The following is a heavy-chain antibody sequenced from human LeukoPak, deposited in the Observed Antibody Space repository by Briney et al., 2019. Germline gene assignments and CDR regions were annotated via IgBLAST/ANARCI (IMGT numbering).Heavy chain of an antibody. J-gene: IGHJ4*02. D-gene: IGHD2-2*01. CDR3: AKDIDVVVVPAAAN. CDR2: ISGSGGST. Sequence: GGSLRLSCAASGFTFSSYAMSWVRQAPGKGLEWVSAISGSGGSTYYADSVKGRFTISRDNSKNTLYLQMNSLRAEDTAVYYCAKDIDVVVVPAAANWGQGTLVTVSS. V-gene: IGHV3-23*01. CDR1: GFTFSSYA.